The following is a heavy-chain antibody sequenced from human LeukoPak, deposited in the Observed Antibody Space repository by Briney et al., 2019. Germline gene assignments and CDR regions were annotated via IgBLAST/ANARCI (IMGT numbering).Heavy chain of an antibody. Sequence: GASVKVSCKASGYTFTSYGISWVRQAPGQGLEWMGWISAYNGNTNYAQKLQGRVTMTTDTSTSTAYMELRSLRSDDTAVYYCAREKYCSSTSCYVYYYYGMDVWGQGTTVTVSS. J-gene: IGHJ6*02. CDR1: GYTFTSYG. V-gene: IGHV1-18*01. D-gene: IGHD2-2*01. CDR2: ISAYNGNT. CDR3: AREKYCSSTSCYVYYYYGMDV.